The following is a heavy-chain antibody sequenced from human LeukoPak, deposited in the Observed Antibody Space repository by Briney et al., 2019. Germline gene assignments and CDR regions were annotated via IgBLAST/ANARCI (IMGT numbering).Heavy chain of an antibody. D-gene: IGHD4-11*01. J-gene: IGHJ4*02. CDR3: ASGYDSDYLPLDY. Sequence: PGGSLRLSCAASGFTFSDYYMSWIRQAPGKGLEWVSYISSSGSTIYYADSVKGRFTISRDNAKNSLYLQMNSLRAEDTAVYYCASGYDSDYLPLDYWGQGTLVTVSS. CDR1: GFTFSDYY. V-gene: IGHV3-11*04. CDR2: ISSSGSTI.